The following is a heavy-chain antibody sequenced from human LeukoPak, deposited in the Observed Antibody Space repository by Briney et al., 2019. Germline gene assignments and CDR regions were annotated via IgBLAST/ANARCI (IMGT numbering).Heavy chain of an antibody. CDR1: GGTFSSYA. V-gene: IGHV1-69*13. Sequence: SVKVSCKASGGTFSSYAISWVRQAPGQGLEWMGGIIPIFGTANYAQKFQGRVTITADESTSTAYMELSSLRSEDTAVYYCARGIAVAGPTGANWFDPWGQGTLVTVSS. J-gene: IGHJ5*02. CDR3: ARGIAVAGPTGANWFDP. CDR2: IIPIFGTA. D-gene: IGHD6-19*01.